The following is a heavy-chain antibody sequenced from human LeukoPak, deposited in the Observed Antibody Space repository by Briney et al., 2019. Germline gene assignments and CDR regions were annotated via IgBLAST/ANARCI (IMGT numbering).Heavy chain of an antibody. CDR1: GGSISGSSYY. Sequence: SETLSLTCTVSGGSISGSSYYWGWIRQPPGKGLEWIGSIYYSGSTNYNPSLKSRVTISVDTSKNQFSLKLSSVTAADTAVYYCARDFGQWLVRYFDYWGQGTLVTVSS. J-gene: IGHJ4*02. CDR2: IYYSGST. V-gene: IGHV4-39*07. CDR3: ARDFGQWLVRYFDY. D-gene: IGHD6-19*01.